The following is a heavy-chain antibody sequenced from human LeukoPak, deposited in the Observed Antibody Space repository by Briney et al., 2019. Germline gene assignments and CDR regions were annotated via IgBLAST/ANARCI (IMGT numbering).Heavy chain of an antibody. CDR3: ARGPFNYVWGSYRSYYFDY. V-gene: IGHV4-34*01. CDR2: INHSGST. D-gene: IGHD3-16*02. J-gene: IGHJ4*02. CDR1: GGSFSGYY. Sequence: SETLSLTCAVYGGSFSGYYWSWIRQPPGKGLEWIGEINHSGSTNYNPSLKSRVTISVDTSKNQFSLKLSSVTAADTAAYYCARGPFNYVWGSYRSYYFDYWGQGTRVTVSS.